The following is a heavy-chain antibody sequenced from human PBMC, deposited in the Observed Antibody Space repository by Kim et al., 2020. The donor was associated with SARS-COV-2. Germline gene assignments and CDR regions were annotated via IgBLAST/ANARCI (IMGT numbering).Heavy chain of an antibody. CDR1: GFTFGDYA. CDR3: TRVGGIVVVPAAINHY. D-gene: IGHD2-2*01. CDR2: IRSKAYGGTT. J-gene: IGHJ4*02. V-gene: IGHV3-49*03. Sequence: GGSLRLSCTASGFTFGDYAMSWFRQAPGKGLEWVGFIRSKAYGGTTEYAASVKGRFTISRDDSKSIAYLQMNSLKTEDTAVYYCTRVGGIVVVPAAINHYWGQGTLVTVSS.